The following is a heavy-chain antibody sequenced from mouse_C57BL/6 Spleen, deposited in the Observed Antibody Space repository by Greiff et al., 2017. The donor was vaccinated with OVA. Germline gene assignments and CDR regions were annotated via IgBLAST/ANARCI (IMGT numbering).Heavy chain of an antibody. J-gene: IGHJ3*01. CDR1: GYSFTGYY. V-gene: IGHV1-42*01. Sequence: EVQLQQSGPELVKPGASVKISCKASGYSFTGYYMNWVKQSPEKSLEWIGEINPSTGGTTYNQKFKAKATLTVDKSSSTAYMQLKSLTSEDSAVYYCARRGITTVVARGFAYWGQGTLVTVSA. CDR3: ARRGITTVVARGFAY. D-gene: IGHD1-1*01. CDR2: INPSTGGT.